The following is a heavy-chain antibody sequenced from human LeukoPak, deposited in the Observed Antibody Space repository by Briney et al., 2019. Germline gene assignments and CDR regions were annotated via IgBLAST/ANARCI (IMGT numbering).Heavy chain of an antibody. CDR1: GYSFTNYW. D-gene: IGHD2-21*02. CDR2: IYPGDSAT. CDR3: ARLPYCGGDCYPSWFDT. Sequence: GESLKISCKGSGYSFTNYWIGWVRQMPGKGLELMGVIYPGDSATRYSPSFQGQVAISVDKSIRTAYLQWSSLKASDIAMYYCARLPYCGGDCYPSWFDTWGQGTLVTVSS. V-gene: IGHV5-51*01. J-gene: IGHJ5*02.